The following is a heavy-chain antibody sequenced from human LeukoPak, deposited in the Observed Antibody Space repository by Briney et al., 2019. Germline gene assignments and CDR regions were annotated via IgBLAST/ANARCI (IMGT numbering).Heavy chain of an antibody. J-gene: IGHJ4*02. CDR3: AREPTSSYYDSSGWPDY. D-gene: IGHD3-22*01. CDR2: INTDGSNT. V-gene: IGHV3-74*01. Sequence: GGSLRLSCAASGFTFSSYWMHWVRHAPGKGLLWVSRINTDGSNTIYADSVKGRFTISRDNAKNTLYLQMSSLRAEDTAVYYCAREPTSSYYDSSGWPDYWGQGTLVTVSS. CDR1: GFTFSSYW.